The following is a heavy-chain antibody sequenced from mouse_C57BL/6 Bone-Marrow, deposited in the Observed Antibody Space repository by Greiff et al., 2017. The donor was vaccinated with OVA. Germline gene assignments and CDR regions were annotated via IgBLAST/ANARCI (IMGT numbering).Heavy chain of an antibody. V-gene: IGHV1-42*01. CDR3: ARGGTGPFAY. D-gene: IGHD3-1*01. J-gene: IGHJ3*01. CDR2: INPSTGGT. Sequence: VQLKQSGPELVKPGASVKISCKASGYSFTGYYMNWVKQSPEKSLEWIGEINPSTGGTSYNQKFKAKATLTVDKSSSTAYMQLNSLTSEDSAVDYCARGGTGPFAYWGQGTMVTVSA. CDR1: GYSFTGYY.